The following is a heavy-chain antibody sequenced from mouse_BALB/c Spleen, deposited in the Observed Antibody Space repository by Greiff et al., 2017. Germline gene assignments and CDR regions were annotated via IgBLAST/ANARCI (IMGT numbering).Heavy chain of an antibody. V-gene: IGHV5-2*01. CDR2: INSDGGST. D-gene: IGHD2-2*01. J-gene: IGHJ4*01. Sequence: EVKLMESGGGLVQPGESLKLSCASSEYEFPSHDMSWVRQTPEKRLELVAAINSDGGSTYYPDTMERRVIIARDNTKKTLYLQMRRLRSEGTALYYCARHGGYDEGGYYAMDDWGQGTSVTVSS. CDR3: ARHGGYDEGGYYAMDD. CDR1: EYEFPSHD.